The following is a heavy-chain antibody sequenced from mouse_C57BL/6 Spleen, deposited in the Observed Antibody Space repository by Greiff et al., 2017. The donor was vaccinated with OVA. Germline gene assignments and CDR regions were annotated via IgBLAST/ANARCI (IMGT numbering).Heavy chain of an antibody. CDR1: GYTFTSYG. Sequence: VKVVESGAELARPGASVKLSCKASGYTFTSYGISWVKQRTGQGLEWIGEIYPRSGNTYYNEKFKGKATLTADKSSSTAYMELRSLTSEDSAVYFCARVYYDNYYAMDYWGQGTSVTVSS. CDR2: IYPRSGNT. CDR3: ARVYYDNYYAMDY. J-gene: IGHJ4*01. D-gene: IGHD2-1*01. V-gene: IGHV1-81*01.